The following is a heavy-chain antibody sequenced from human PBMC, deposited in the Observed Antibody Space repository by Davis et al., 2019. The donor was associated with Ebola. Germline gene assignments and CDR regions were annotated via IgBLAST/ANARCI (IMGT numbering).Heavy chain of an antibody. Sequence: MPSETLSLTCTVSGGSISSSFYYWGWIRQPPGKGLEWIGTIYYSGSTHYSPSLKSRVTISVDTSKNQFSLKLSSVTAADTAVYYCARLGRAGTGRVDYWGQGTLVTVSS. CDR3: ARLGRAGTGRVDY. J-gene: IGHJ4*02. V-gene: IGHV4-39*01. D-gene: IGHD6-19*01. CDR2: IYYSGST. CDR1: GGSISSSFYY.